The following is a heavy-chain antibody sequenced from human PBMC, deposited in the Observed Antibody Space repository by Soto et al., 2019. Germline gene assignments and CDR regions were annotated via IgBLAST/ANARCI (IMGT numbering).Heavy chain of an antibody. CDR1: GYTFSMSG. CDR3: AREGPRPYYYYGMDV. V-gene: IGHV1-18*01. Sequence: QVQLVQSGAEVKKPGASVKVSCKSSGYTFSMSGISWVRQAPGQGLEWMGWISGYNGKTNYDQKFQDRVTMTTDTSTNMAYMELRSLRSDDTAVYYCAREGPRPYYYYGMDVWGQGTTVTVS. CDR2: ISGYNGKT. J-gene: IGHJ6*02.